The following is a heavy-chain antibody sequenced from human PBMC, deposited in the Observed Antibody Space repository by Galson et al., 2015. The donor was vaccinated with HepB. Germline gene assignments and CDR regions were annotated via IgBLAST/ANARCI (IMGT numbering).Heavy chain of an antibody. CDR2: ISSNGGST. Sequence: SLRLSCAASGFTFSSYAMHWVRQAPGKGLEYVSAISSNGGSTYYADSVKGRFTISRDNSKNTLYLQMSSLRAEDTAVYYCVKGVGYLSHGVDYFDYWGQGTLVTVSS. CDR1: GFTFSSYA. D-gene: IGHD1-26*01. CDR3: VKGVGYLSHGVDYFDY. V-gene: IGHV3-64D*06. J-gene: IGHJ4*02.